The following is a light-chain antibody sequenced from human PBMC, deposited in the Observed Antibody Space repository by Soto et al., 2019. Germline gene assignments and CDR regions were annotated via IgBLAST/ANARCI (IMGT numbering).Light chain of an antibody. V-gene: IGKV3-11*01. CDR2: DAS. CDR3: QQRSKWTLT. Sequence: EIVLTQSPATLSLSPGERATLSCRASQSVSSYLAWYQQKPGQAPRLLIYDASNTATGIPARFSGSGSGTDFTLTISSLEPEDFAVYYCQQRSKWTLTFGGGTKVDIK. J-gene: IGKJ4*01. CDR1: QSVSSY.